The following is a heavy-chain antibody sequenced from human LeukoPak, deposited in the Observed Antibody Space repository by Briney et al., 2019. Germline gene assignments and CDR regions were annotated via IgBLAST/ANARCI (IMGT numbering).Heavy chain of an antibody. J-gene: IGHJ5*02. V-gene: IGHV5-51*01. Sequence: GESLKISCKGSGYSFTSYWIGWVRQMPGKGLEWMGIIYPGDSDTRYSPSSQGQVTISADKSISTAYLQWSSLKASDTAMYYCARLSIVVPAANPIGWFDPWGQGTLVTVSS. D-gene: IGHD2-2*01. CDR1: GYSFTSYW. CDR3: ARLSIVVPAANPIGWFDP. CDR2: IYPGDSDT.